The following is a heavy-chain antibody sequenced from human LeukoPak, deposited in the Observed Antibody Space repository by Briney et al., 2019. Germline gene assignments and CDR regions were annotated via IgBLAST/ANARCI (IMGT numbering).Heavy chain of an antibody. CDR3: ARGDGGSGKTNNWFDP. D-gene: IGHD3-10*01. CDR1: GYTFTSYY. Sequence: ASVRVSCKASGYTFTSYYMHWVRQAPGQGLEWMGIINPSGGSISYAEKFQGRVTMTRDTFTSTVYMELSSLRSDDTAVYYCARGDGGSGKTNNWFDPWGQGTLVTVSS. CDR2: INPSGGSI. J-gene: IGHJ5*02. V-gene: IGHV1-46*01.